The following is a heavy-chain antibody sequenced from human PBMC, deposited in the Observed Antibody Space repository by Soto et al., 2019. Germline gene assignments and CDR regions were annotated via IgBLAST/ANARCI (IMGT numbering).Heavy chain of an antibody. D-gene: IGHD2-15*01. V-gene: IGHV5-51*01. CDR1: GYSFTSYW. J-gene: IGHJ4*02. CDR2: IFPSDSDT. Sequence: GESLKISCKGSGYSFTSYWISWVRQMPGKGLEYMGIIFPSDSDTRYSPSFQGQVTISADKSISTAYLQWSSLKASDSAIYYCARYIATAGPPFDYWGQGTPVTVST. CDR3: ARYIATAGPPFDY.